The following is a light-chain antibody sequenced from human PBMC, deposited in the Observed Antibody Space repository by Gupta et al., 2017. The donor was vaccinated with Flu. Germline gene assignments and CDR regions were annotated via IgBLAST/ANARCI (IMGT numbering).Light chain of an antibody. J-gene: IGKJ2*03. Sequence: EIVLTQSPATLSLSPGERATLSCRASQSVSSYLAWYQQKPGQAPRLLIYDASNGATGIRARFSGSGAGTDFTLTISSLEPEDFAVYYCQQRSNGPPAYSFGQGTKLEIK. V-gene: IGKV3-11*01. CDR3: QQRSNGPPAYS. CDR2: DAS. CDR1: QSVSSY.